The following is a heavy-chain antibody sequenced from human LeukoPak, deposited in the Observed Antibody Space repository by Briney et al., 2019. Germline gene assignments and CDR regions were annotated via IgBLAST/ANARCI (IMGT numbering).Heavy chain of an antibody. CDR3: AREGYSPRDGYNFNFDY. J-gene: IGHJ4*02. CDR2: IISSSSYR. V-gene: IGHV3-21*01. Sequence: GGSLTLSRAASGFTLSSHSMNWVRQAPGKGLEWVSSIISSSSYRYYAVSVKGRFTISRDNAKTSLYLQMNSLRAEDTAVYYCAREGYSPRDGYNFNFDYWGQGTLVTVSS. CDR1: GFTLSSHS. D-gene: IGHD5-24*01.